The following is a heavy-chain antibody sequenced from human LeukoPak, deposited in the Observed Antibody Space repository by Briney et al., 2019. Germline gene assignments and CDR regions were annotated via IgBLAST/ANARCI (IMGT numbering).Heavy chain of an antibody. CDR3: ASSPVGATDY. CDR2: INHSGST. CDR1: GGSFSGYY. D-gene: IGHD1-26*01. J-gene: IGHJ4*02. V-gene: IGHV4-34*01. Sequence: PSETLSLTCAVYGGSFSGYYWSWIRQPPGKGLEWIGEINHSGSTNYDPSLKSRVTISVDTSKNQFSLKLSSVTAADTAVYYCASSPVGATDYWGQGTLVTVSS.